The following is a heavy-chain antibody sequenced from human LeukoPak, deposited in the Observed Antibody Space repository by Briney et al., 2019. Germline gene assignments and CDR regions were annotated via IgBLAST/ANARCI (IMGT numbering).Heavy chain of an antibody. D-gene: IGHD3-10*01. Sequence: PSETLSLTCTVSGGSISSSSYYWSWIRQPAGKGLEWIGRIYTSGSTNYNPSLKSRVTMSVDTSKNQFSLELSSVTAADTAVYYCARAGAYFDYWGQGTLVTVSS. CDR2: IYTSGST. J-gene: IGHJ4*02. CDR3: ARAGAYFDY. CDR1: GGSISSSSYY. V-gene: IGHV4-61*02.